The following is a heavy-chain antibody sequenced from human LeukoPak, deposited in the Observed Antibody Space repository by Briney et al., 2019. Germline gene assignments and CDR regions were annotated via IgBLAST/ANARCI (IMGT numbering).Heavy chain of an antibody. D-gene: IGHD3-10*01. CDR1: GLSFSDYG. Sequence: GRSLRLSCAASGLSFSDYGMHWVRQAPGKGLEWVAVISYDGNKKFYADSVKGRFTISRDNSKSTVSLQMNSLRPEDTAVYYCAGYHGSGSYSAWFDPWGQGTLVTVSS. J-gene: IGHJ5*02. V-gene: IGHV3-30*03. CDR2: ISYDGNKK. CDR3: AGYHGSGSYSAWFDP.